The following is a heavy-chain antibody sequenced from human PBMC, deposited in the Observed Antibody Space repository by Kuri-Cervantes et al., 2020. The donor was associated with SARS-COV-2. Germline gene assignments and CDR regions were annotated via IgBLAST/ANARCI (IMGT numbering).Heavy chain of an antibody. CDR2: IYYSGST. Sequence: SETLSLTCTVSGGSISSSSYYWGWIRQPPGKGLEWIGSIYYSGSTYYNPSLKSRVTISVDTSKSQFSLKLSSVTAADTAVYYCARSEAWDDYYFDYWGQGTLVTVSS. CDR3: ARSEAWDDYYFDY. CDR1: GGSISSSSYY. D-gene: IGHD3-3*01. V-gene: IGHV4-39*01. J-gene: IGHJ4*02.